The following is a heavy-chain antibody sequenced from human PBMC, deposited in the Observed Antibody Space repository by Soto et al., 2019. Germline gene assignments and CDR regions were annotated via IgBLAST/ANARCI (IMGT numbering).Heavy chain of an antibody. CDR3: ARWGPQWISHYYYYAMDF. CDR1: GYSFTGYS. J-gene: IGHJ6*02. V-gene: IGHV1-18*01. CDR2: ISTYNGKT. Sequence: GASVKVSCKTSGYSFTGYSLSWVRQAPGQGLEWMGWISTYNGKTEYAQDFKGRVTLTTDTTTSTAYMELRSLRSDDTAVYYCARWGPQWISHYYYYAMDFWGQGATVTVSS. D-gene: IGHD5-12*01.